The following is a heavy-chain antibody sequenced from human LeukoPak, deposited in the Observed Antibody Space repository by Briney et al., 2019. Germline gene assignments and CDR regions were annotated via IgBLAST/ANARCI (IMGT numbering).Heavy chain of an antibody. CDR3: AKVSGGEPRSGWSRGKGYYYYGMDV. D-gene: IGHD6-19*01. Sequence: SGGSLRLSCAASGFTFSDYYMSWIRQAPGKGLEWVSYISSSGSTIYYADSVKGRFTISRDNAKNSLYLQMNSLRAEDTALYYCAKVSGGEPRSGWSRGKGYYYYGMDVWGQGTTVTVSS. J-gene: IGHJ6*02. CDR1: GFTFSDYY. V-gene: IGHV3-11*01. CDR2: ISSSGSTI.